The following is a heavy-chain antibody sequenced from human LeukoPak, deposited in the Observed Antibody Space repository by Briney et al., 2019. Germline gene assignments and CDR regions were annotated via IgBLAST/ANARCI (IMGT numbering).Heavy chain of an antibody. V-gene: IGHV3-9*01. CDR1: GFTFDDNA. J-gene: IGHJ4*02. CDR3: AIDAVYGDYPYYIDY. D-gene: IGHD4-17*01. CDR2: TSRDSVII. Sequence: PGRSLRFSGAASGFTFDDNAMDWFGQGPGKGLNGVSGTSRDSVIIGYADPVKGRFTIYTANAKDSLNLQMTSWRAQDTALYHCAIDAVYGDYPYYIDYWGQGTPVTVSS.